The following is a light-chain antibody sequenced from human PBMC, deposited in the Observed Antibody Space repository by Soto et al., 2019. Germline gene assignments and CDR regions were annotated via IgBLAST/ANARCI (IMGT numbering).Light chain of an antibody. V-gene: IGLV1-44*01. CDR1: RANSEGNT. J-gene: IGLJ1*01. CDR2: HNN. Sequence: QSVLTQPPSASGTPGQWVTISCCGGRANSEGNTVSWYQQLPGTATQVLILHNNQRTSAVHDRFSGSKSGTSASLAISGLQSEDGADYSCAAWYDSLSGEEGYVFGTVTKV. CDR3: AAWYDSLSGEEGYV.